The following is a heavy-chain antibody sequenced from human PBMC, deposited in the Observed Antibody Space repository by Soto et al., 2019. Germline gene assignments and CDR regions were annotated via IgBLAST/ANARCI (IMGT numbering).Heavy chain of an antibody. V-gene: IGHV4-59*01. CDR2: IYYSGST. CDR3: ARVPAVGATRWFDP. D-gene: IGHD1-26*01. Sequence: SETLSLTCTVSGGSISGYDWSWIRQPPGKGLEWIGYIYYSGSTNYNPSLKSRVTISVDTSKNQFSLKLSSVTAADTAVYYCARVPAVGATRWFDPWGQGTLVTVSS. CDR1: GGSISGYD. J-gene: IGHJ5*02.